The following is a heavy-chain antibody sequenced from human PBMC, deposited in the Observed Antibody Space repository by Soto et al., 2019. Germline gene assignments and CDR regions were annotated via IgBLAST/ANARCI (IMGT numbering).Heavy chain of an antibody. J-gene: IGHJ6*03. CDR3: ARLVYYYHYYMDV. CDR1: GGSISSSYR. CDR2: IYYSGST. D-gene: IGHD1-26*01. Sequence: QLQLQESGPGLAKPSETLSLTCTVSGGSISSSYRWGWIRQPPGKGLEWIASIYYSGSTYYNPSLQSRVTISVDTSKDQFSLELRSVTAADAAVYYCARLVYYYHYYMDVWGKGTAVTVSS. V-gene: IGHV4-39*01.